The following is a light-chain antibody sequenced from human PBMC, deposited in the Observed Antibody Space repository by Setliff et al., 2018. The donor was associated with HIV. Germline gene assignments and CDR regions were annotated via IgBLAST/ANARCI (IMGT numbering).Light chain of an antibody. CDR3: SSYVGSDSWI. V-gene: IGLV2-23*02. CDR1: SSDIGNYES. CDR2: DVT. Sequence: QSALTQPASVSGSPGQSITISCTGSSSDIGNYESVSWYQQLPGDVPKLVSYDVTKRPSGVLNRFSASKSGNTASLTISGLQTDDEAHYYCSSYVGSDSWIFGGGTKVTVL. J-gene: IGLJ2*01.